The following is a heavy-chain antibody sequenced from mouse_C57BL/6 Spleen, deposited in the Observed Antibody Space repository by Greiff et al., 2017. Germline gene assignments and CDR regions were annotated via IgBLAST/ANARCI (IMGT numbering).Heavy chain of an antibody. D-gene: IGHD1-1*01. J-gene: IGHJ2*01. Sequence: VQLQQPGAELVMPGASVKLSCKASGYTFTSYWMHWVKQRPGQGLEWIGEIDPSDSYTNYNQKFKGKSTLTVDKSSSTAYMQLSSLTSEDSAVYYCARSWDYGSSPDYWGQGTTLTVSS. CDR3: ARSWDYGSSPDY. V-gene: IGHV1-69*01. CDR1: GYTFTSYW. CDR2: IDPSDSYT.